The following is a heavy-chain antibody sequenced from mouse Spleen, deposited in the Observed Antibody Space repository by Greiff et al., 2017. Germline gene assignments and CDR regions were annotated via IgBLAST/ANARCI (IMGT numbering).Heavy chain of an antibody. CDR3: AREGITTVVEGLDY. CDR2: IYPRDGST. J-gene: IGHJ2*01. Sequence: VQLQQSGPELVKPGASVKLSCKASGYTFTSYDINWVKQRPGQGLEWIGWIYPRDGSTKYNEKFKGKATLTVDTSSSTAYMELHSLTSEDSAVYFCAREGITTVVEGLDYWGQGTTLTVSS. V-gene: IGHV1-85*01. D-gene: IGHD1-1*01. CDR1: GYTFTSYD.